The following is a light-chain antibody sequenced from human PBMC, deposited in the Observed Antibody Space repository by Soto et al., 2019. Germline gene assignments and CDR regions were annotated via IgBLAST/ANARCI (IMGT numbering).Light chain of an antibody. CDR3: QQYYGYPLT. J-gene: IGKJ4*01. CDR2: QAS. Sequence: DIQMTQSPSTLSASVGDRVTITCRASQNIRSWLAWYQQKQGKAPKLLIYQASSLESGVPSRFSGSGSGTEFTLTISSLQPDDFATYYCQQYYGYPLTFGGGTKVEIK. CDR1: QNIRSW. V-gene: IGKV1-5*03.